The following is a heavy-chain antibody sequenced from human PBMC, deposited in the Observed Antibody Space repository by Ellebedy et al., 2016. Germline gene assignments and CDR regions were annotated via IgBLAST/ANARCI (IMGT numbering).Heavy chain of an antibody. V-gene: IGHV1-69*13. CDR2: IIPIFGTA. CDR1: GGTFSSYA. Sequence: SVKVSXKASGGTFSSYAISWVRQAPGQGLEWMGGIIPIFGTANYAQKFQGRVTITADESTSTAYMELSSLRSEDTAVYYCARSRCSSTSCPNWFNPWGQGTLVTVSS. D-gene: IGHD2-2*01. CDR3: ARSRCSSTSCPNWFNP. J-gene: IGHJ5*02.